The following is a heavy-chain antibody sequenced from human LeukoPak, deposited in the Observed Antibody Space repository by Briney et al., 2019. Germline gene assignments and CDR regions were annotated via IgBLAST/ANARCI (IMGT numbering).Heavy chain of an antibody. CDR1: GGSISSGGYY. J-gene: IGHJ4*02. D-gene: IGHD1-26*01. CDR3: ARERVGAYFDY. CDR2: IYHSGST. Sequence: SETLSLTCTVSGGSISSGGYYWSWIRQPPGKGLEWIGYIYHSGSTYYNPSLKSRVTISVDRSKNQFSLKLSSVTAADTAVYYCARERVGAYFDYWGQGTLVTISS. V-gene: IGHV4-30-2*01.